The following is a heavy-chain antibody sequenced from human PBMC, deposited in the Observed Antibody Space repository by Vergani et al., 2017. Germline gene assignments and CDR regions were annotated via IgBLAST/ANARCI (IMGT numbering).Heavy chain of an antibody. CDR3: ARGQHSSGWYPGHFDL. V-gene: IGHV3-21*01. J-gene: IGHJ2*01. D-gene: IGHD6-19*01. CDR1: GFPLSSYS. CDR2: ISSGSGYI. Sequence: EVQLVESGGGVVQPGGSLRLSCAVSGFPLSSYSMNWVRQAPGKGLEWVSSISSGSGYIYYADSVKGRFTISRDNAKNSLYLQMNSLRAENTAVYYCARGQHSSGWYPGHFDLWGRGTLVTVSS.